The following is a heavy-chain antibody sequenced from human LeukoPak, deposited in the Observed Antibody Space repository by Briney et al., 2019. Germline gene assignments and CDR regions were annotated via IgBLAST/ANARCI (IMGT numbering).Heavy chain of an antibody. D-gene: IGHD3-16*01. Sequence: ASVKVSCKASGGTLSSYGFSWVRQAPGQGLEWMGRIIPIIGMTNYTQKFQGRVRITADKSTITAYMELTRLTSADTAVYYCARERGSQARAGMDVWGQGNTVTVSS. V-gene: IGHV1-69*04. CDR3: ARERGSQARAGMDV. CDR1: GGTLSSYG. J-gene: IGHJ6*02. CDR2: IIPIIGMT.